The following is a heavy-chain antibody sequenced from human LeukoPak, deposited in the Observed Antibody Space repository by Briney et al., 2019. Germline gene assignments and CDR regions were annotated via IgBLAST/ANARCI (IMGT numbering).Heavy chain of an antibody. CDR3: ARVRLDNTMNFDY. CDR2: ISASKGNT. D-gene: IGHD3-22*01. J-gene: IGHJ4*02. CDR1: GYTFTSYA. V-gene: IGHV1-18*01. Sequence: GASVKVSCKASGYTFTSYAITWVRQAPGQGLEWMGWISASKGNTNYAQKLQGRVTMTTDTSTTTAYTELRSLRSDDTAVYYCARVRLDNTMNFDYWGQGTLVTVSS.